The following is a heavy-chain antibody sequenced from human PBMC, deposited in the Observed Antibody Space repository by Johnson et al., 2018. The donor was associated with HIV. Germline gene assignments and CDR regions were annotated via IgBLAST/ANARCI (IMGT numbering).Heavy chain of an antibody. V-gene: IGHV3-9*01. CDR2: ISWNSGDI. D-gene: IGHD4-23*01. Sequence: EVHLVESGGGLVQPGRSLRLSCAASGFTFDDYGMHWVRQAPGKGLEWVSGISWNSGDIGYADSVKGQFSISRDNAKSSLYLQIYSLRPEDTALYYCARAMVVTPVGAFDIWGQGTMVTVSS. J-gene: IGHJ3*02. CDR3: ARAMVVTPVGAFDI. CDR1: GFTFDDYG.